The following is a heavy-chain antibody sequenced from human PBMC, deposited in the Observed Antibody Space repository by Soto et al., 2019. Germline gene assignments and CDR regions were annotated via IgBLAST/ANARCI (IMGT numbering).Heavy chain of an antibody. Sequence: QITLKESGPTLVKPTQTLTLTCTFSGFSLRTRGVAVGWFRQPPGKALEWLALIYWDEDKWYSPSLKSRLTIADDTSKNQVVLTMTNVDPVDTATYYCAHRPRGYAYYFDYWGQGILFTVSS. CDR1: GFSLRTRGVA. CDR3: AHRPRGYAYYFDY. V-gene: IGHV2-5*02. CDR2: IYWDEDK. J-gene: IGHJ4*02. D-gene: IGHD5-12*01.